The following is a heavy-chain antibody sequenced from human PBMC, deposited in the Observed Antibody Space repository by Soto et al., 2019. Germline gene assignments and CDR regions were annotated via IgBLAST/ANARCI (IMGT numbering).Heavy chain of an antibody. CDR1: GFTFTSSA. V-gene: IGHV1-58*01. CDR2: IVVGSGNT. CDR3: AAGIVVVPAAATLSGFDY. D-gene: IGHD2-2*01. Sequence: GASVKVSCKASGFTFTSSAVQWVRQARGQRLEWIRWIVVGSGNTNYAQKFQERVTITRDMSTSTAYMELSSLRSEDTAVYYCAAGIVVVPAAATLSGFDYWGQGTLVTVSS. J-gene: IGHJ4*02.